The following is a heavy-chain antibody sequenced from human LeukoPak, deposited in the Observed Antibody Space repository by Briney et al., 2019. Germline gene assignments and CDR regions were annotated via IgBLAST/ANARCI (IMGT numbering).Heavy chain of an antibody. CDR3: VKSPSDGLDV. J-gene: IGHJ6*02. CDR2: IYSGANT. Sequence: GGSLRLSCAASGFTVSNNYMSWVRQAPGKGLDWVSVIYSGANTYYADSVKGRFTISRDISKNTLYLQMSSLRPEDTAVYYCVKSPSDGLDVWGQGATVTVSS. V-gene: IGHV3-66*01. CDR1: GFTVSNNY.